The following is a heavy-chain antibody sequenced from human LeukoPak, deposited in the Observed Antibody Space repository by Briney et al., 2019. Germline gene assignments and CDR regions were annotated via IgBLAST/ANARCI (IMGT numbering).Heavy chain of an antibody. D-gene: IGHD3-10*01. CDR2: IWNDGSNK. V-gene: IGHV3-33*08. J-gene: IGHJ4*02. CDR3: VGAPYYYASGTFSPFDY. Sequence: PGGSLRFSCAGSGFTFSSYGMHWVRQAPGKGLEWVAVIWNDGSNKYYADSVKGRFTISRDNSKNTLYLQMNTLRAEDTALYFCVGAPYYYASGTFSPFDYWGQGTLVTVSS. CDR1: GFTFSSYG.